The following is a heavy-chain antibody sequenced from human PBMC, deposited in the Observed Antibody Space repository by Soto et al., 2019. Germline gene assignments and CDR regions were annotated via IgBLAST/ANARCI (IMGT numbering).Heavy chain of an antibody. D-gene: IGHD2-15*01. CDR3: ASATVVAATFDF. Sequence: GALRLSCAASVFAFRSYNMNWVRQAPGKGLEWVASISSGSSNIYYADSVKGRFTISRDNAKNSLFLQMDSLRAEDSAVYYCASATVVAATFDFWGQGTLVTVSS. J-gene: IGHJ4*02. V-gene: IGHV3-21*01. CDR1: VFAFRSYN. CDR2: ISSGSSNI.